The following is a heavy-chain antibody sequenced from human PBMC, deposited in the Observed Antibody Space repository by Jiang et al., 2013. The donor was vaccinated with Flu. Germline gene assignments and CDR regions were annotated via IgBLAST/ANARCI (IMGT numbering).Heavy chain of an antibody. V-gene: IGHV3-74*01. Sequence: VQLVESGGGLVQPGGSLRLSCVVSGFTFTKYWMHWVRQVPGKGLEWVARINVDQTSTNYADSVRGRFTISRDNAKDTLYLQMNSLRADDTAVYYCARKAYSSSLDYWGLGTLVTVSS. D-gene: IGHD3-22*01. CDR2: INVDQTST. J-gene: IGHJ4*02. CDR3: ARKAYSSSLDY. CDR1: GFTFTKYW.